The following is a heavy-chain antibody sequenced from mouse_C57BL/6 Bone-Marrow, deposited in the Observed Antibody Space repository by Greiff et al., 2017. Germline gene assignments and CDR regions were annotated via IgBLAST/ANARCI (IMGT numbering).Heavy chain of an antibody. V-gene: IGHV2-2*01. CDR2: IWSGGST. Sequence: VKLQESGPGLVQPSQSLSITCTVSGFSLTSYGVHWVRQSPGKGLEWLGVIWSGGSTDYNAAFISRLSISKDNSKSQVFFKMNSLQADDTAIYYCARKGNYGYFDVWGTGTTVTVSS. CDR3: ARKGNYGYFDV. J-gene: IGHJ1*03. CDR1: GFSLTSYG.